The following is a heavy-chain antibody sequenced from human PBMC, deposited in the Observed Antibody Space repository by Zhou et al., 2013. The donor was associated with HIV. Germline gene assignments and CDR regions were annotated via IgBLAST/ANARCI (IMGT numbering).Heavy chain of an antibody. V-gene: IGHV1-58*02. CDR3: ARGFIAAAGTPPIHFDY. J-gene: IGHJ4*01. D-gene: IGHD6-13*01. CDR2: IVVGSGNT. CDR1: GVTLISSV. Sequence: QMQLVQSGPEVKKPGTSVKVSCKASGVTLISSVIQWVRQARGQRPEWIGWIVVGSGNTHHAQRFQERVTITRDMSTSTVYMELSSLRSEDTAIYFCARGFIAAAGTPPIHFDYWGPERWSQSPQ.